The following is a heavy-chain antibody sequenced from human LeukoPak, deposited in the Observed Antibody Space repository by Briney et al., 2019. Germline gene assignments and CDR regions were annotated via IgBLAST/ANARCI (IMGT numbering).Heavy chain of an antibody. CDR3: TTDFGGATYFDY. CDR2: IKNKTGGGTI. D-gene: IGHD1-26*01. Sequence: GGSLRLSCAASGFTFSNAWMSWVRQAPGKGLEWVGRIKNKTGGGTIDYAATVKGSFTIASADSQNTLYLQIYSLKAEDTAVYYCTTDFGGATYFDYWGQGTLVTVSS. J-gene: IGHJ4*02. CDR1: GFTFSNAW. V-gene: IGHV3-15*01.